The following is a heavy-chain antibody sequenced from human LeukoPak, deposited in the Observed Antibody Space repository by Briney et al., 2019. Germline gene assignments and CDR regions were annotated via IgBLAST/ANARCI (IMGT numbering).Heavy chain of an antibody. D-gene: IGHD3-10*01. J-gene: IGHJ4*02. CDR3: ASPIPPYRGGFFNF. CDR2: VNHAGNT. V-gene: IGHV4-34*01. CDR1: GASSSAYY. Sequence: KTSETLSLTCAVSGASSSAYYWTWIRQPPGKGLEWIGEVNHAGNTTYNPSLRSRVTISVDTSKSQFSLKLTSVTAADTAVYYCASPIPPYRGGFFNFWGQGTLLIVSS.